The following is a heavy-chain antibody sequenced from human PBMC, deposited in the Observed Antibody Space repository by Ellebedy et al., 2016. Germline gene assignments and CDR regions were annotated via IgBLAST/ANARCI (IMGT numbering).Heavy chain of an antibody. CDR1: GGSISSYY. CDR2: IYYTGRT. Sequence: SETLSLTCTVSGGSISSYYWNWIRQSPGKGLEWIGSIYYTGRTNYNPSLKSRVTISVDTSKNQFSLKLSSVTAADTAVYYCARSVAVAGSWYFDLWGRGTLVTVSS. J-gene: IGHJ2*01. CDR3: ARSVAVAGSWYFDL. V-gene: IGHV4-59*08. D-gene: IGHD6-19*01.